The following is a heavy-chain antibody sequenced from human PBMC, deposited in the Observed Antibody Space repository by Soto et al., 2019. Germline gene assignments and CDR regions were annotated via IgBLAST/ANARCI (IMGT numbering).Heavy chain of an antibody. CDR3: AGKGEQELVGRDY. Sequence: SETLSLTCAVSCGSISSSNWWSWVRQPPGKGLEWIGEIYHSGSTNYNPSLKSRVPISVDKSTNQFSLKLSSVTAADTAVYYCAGKGEQELVGRDYWGQGTMVTVSS. CDR1: CGSISSSNW. V-gene: IGHV4-4*02. J-gene: IGHJ4*02. D-gene: IGHD6-13*01. CDR2: IYHSGST.